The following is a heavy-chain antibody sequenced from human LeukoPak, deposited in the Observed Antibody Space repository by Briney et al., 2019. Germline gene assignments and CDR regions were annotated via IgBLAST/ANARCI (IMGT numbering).Heavy chain of an antibody. Sequence: APVKVSCKASGYTFTSYGISWVRQAPGQGLEWMGWISAYNGNTNYAQKLQGRVTMTSDTSTSTAYMELRSLRSDDTAVYYCARDPKRRYYYDSSGLIDYWGQGTLVTVSS. D-gene: IGHD3-22*01. CDR1: GYTFTSYG. CDR2: ISAYNGNT. J-gene: IGHJ4*02. V-gene: IGHV1-18*01. CDR3: ARDPKRRYYYDSSGLIDY.